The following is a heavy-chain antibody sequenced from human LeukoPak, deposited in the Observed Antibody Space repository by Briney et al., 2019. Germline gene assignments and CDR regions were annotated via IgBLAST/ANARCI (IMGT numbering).Heavy chain of an antibody. Sequence: GGSLRLSCEASGFTFINYAMTWVRQGPGKGLEWVSVIDSSGGGIHYADAVKGRFIVSRDNSKNAVSLQMNSLRAEDTAVYYCAKYRISAPPPRDFDSWGQGTLVTVSS. J-gene: IGHJ4*02. V-gene: IGHV3-23*01. CDR3: AKYRISAPPPRDFDS. CDR1: GFTFINYA. CDR2: IDSSGGGI. D-gene: IGHD6-6*01.